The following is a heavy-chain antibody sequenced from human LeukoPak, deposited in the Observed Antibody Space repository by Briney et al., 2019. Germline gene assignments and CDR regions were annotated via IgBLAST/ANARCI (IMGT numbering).Heavy chain of an antibody. V-gene: IGHV3-21*01. J-gene: IGHJ4*02. CDR2: ISSSSSNI. Sequence: GGSLRLSCAASGFTFSTYTMNWVRQAPGKGLEWVSSISSSSSNIYYADSVKGRFTLSRDNAMNSVYLQMNSLRVEDTAVYYCARGYQRPDYWGQGTLITVSS. D-gene: IGHD2-2*01. CDR1: GFTFSTYT. CDR3: ARGYQRPDY.